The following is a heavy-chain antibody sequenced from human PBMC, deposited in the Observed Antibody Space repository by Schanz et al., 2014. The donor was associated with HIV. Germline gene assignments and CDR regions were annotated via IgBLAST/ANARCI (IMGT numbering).Heavy chain of an antibody. CDR2: IIPVFGTT. Sequence: QVQLVQSGAEVKNPGSSVKVSCKASGGTFSSYAVSWVRQAPGQGLEWMGGIIPVFGTTDYAQKFQGTVTITADESTSTAYMELSSLRSEDTAVYYCARAGDISGYYIDYWGQGTLVTVSS. CDR3: ARAGDISGYYIDY. CDR1: GGTFSSYA. V-gene: IGHV1-69*01. J-gene: IGHJ4*02. D-gene: IGHD3-22*01.